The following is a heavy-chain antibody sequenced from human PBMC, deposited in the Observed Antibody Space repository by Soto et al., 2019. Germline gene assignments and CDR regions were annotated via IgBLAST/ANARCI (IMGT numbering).Heavy chain of an antibody. Sequence: SETLSLTCTVSGGSISRSSYYWGWIRQPPGKGLEWIGSIYYSGSTYYNPSLKSRVTISVDTSKNQFSLKLSSVTAADTAVYYCARERGYCSGGSCPVDYWGQGTLVTVSS. CDR2: IYYSGST. CDR3: ARERGYCSGGSCPVDY. J-gene: IGHJ4*02. CDR1: GGSISRSSYY. D-gene: IGHD2-15*01. V-gene: IGHV4-39*02.